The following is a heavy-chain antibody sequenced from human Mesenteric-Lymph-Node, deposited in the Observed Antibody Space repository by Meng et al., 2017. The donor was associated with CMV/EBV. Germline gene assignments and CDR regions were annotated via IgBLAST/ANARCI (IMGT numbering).Heavy chain of an antibody. Sequence: GFTFDDYEMNWLRQVPGKGLEWVAGSNWNGGNTHHADSVKGRFSIARDNARNSLYLQMDNLRAEDTALYYCARPSRSGSYFLSYFDLWGQGTLVTVSS. V-gene: IGHV3-20*03. CDR3: ARPSRSGSYFLSYFDL. CDR1: GFTFDDYE. J-gene: IGHJ4*02. D-gene: IGHD3-10*01. CDR2: SNWNGGNT.